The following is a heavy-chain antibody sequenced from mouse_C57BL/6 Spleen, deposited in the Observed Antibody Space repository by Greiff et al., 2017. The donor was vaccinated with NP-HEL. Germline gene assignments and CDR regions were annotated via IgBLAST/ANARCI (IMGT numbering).Heavy chain of an antibody. Sequence: EVKLVESGEGLVKPGGSLKLSCAASGFTFSSYAMSWVRQTPEKRLEWVAYISSGGDYIYYADTVKGRFTISRDNARNTLYLQMSSLKSEDTAMYYCTRDTGITTVVAPSWYFDVWGTGTTVTVSS. CDR2: ISSGGDYI. CDR3: TRDTGITTVVAPSWYFDV. CDR1: GFTFSSYA. V-gene: IGHV5-9-1*02. J-gene: IGHJ1*03. D-gene: IGHD1-1*01.